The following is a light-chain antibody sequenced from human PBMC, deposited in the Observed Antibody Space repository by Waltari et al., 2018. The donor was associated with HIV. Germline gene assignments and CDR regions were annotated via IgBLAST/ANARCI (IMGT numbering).Light chain of an antibody. Sequence: FMLTQHRSVSESPGKTVTISCNRSSGTIGSNDVQVYQQRPGSSTTTVIYEDDQRPSGVPCRFSGSIDRSSNSASLTISGLMTEDEADYYCQSYDSNTRIFGTGTKVTVL. J-gene: IGLJ1*01. CDR1: SGTIGSND. CDR2: EDD. V-gene: IGLV6-57*01. CDR3: QSYDSNTRI.